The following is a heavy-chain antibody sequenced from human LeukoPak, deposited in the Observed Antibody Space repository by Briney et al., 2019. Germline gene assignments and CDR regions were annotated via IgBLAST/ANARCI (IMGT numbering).Heavy chain of an antibody. Sequence: HSGGSLRLSCAASGFTFSSYAMNWVRQAPGKGLEWVSAISGSGSTTYYADSVKGRFTISRDNSKNTPFLQMNSLTAEDTAIYSCARPRLEYCSGGSCFDAFDIWGQGTMVTVSS. J-gene: IGHJ3*02. V-gene: IGHV3-23*01. D-gene: IGHD2-15*01. CDR2: ISGSGSTT. CDR3: ARPRLEYCSGGSCFDAFDI. CDR1: GFTFSSYA.